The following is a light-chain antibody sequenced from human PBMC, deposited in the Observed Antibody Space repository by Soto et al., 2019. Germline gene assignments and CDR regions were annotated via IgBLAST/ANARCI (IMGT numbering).Light chain of an antibody. J-gene: IGLJ1*01. CDR2: EVS. CDR3: SSYTSSSTPV. Sequence: QSALTQPASVSGSPGQSITISCTGTSSDVGGYNYVSWYQQHPGKAPQLMIYEVSNRPSGVSNRFSGSKSGNTASLTSSGLQAEDEADYYCSSYTSSSTPVFGTGTKVTVL. V-gene: IGLV2-14*01. CDR1: SSDVGGYNY.